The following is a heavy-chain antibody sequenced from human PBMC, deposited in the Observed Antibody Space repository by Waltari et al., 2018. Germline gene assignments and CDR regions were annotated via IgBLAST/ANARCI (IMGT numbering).Heavy chain of an antibody. V-gene: IGHV3-9*01. D-gene: IGHD5-18*01. J-gene: IGHJ3*02. Sequence: EVQLVESGGGLIQTGRSLSLSCTASGFTFDNYAMHWVRRAPGQGLECVLGRSWNRGSIGYADSGKGRLTSSRDNAKNSLYLQMNSLRAEDTALYYCAKDIRYSYGAGAVDIWGQGTMVTVSS. CDR1: GFTFDNYA. CDR2: RSWNRGSI. CDR3: AKDIRYSYGAGAVDI.